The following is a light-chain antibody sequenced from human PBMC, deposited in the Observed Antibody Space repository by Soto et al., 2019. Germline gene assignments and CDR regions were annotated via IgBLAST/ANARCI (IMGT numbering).Light chain of an antibody. Sequence: DTVLTQSPGTLSLSPGERATLSCRASQSVSSNTLAWYQQRPGQAPRLLIYGASTRATGIPDRFSGSGSGTDFSLTVSRLEPDDFAVYYCQQYGTSPSWKFGQGTKVDIK. CDR3: QQYGTSPSWK. CDR2: GAS. V-gene: IGKV3-20*01. CDR1: QSVSSNT. J-gene: IGKJ1*01.